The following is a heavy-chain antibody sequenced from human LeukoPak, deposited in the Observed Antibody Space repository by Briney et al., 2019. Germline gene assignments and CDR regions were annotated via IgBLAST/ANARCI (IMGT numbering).Heavy chain of an antibody. J-gene: IGHJ5*02. CDR1: GGSISSSSYY. Sequence: SETLSLTCTVSGGSISSSSYYWGWIRQPPGKGLEWIGSIYYSGSTYYNPSLKSRVTISVDTSKNQFSLKLSSVTAADTAVYYCARDRHLDWNYEGEQNWFDPWGQGTLVTVSS. CDR3: ARDRHLDWNYEGEQNWFDP. D-gene: IGHD1-7*01. CDR2: IYYSGST. V-gene: IGHV4-39*07.